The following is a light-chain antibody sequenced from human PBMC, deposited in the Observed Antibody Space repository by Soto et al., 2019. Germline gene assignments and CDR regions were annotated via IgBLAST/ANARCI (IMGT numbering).Light chain of an antibody. CDR2: AAS. CDR1: QGISSY. CDR3: LQDYNYPWT. J-gene: IGKJ1*01. V-gene: IGKV1-6*01. Sequence: IQMTQSPSSLSASVGDRVTITCRASQGISSYLAWYQQKPGKAPKLLIYAASTLQSGVPSRFSGSGSGTDFTLTISSLQPEDFATYYCLQDYNYPWTFGQGTKVDIK.